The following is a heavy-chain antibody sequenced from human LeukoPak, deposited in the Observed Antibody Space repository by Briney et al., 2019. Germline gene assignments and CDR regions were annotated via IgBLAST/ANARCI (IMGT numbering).Heavy chain of an antibody. V-gene: IGHV1-18*01. Sequence: ASVKVSCKASGYTFASYDINWVRPAAGQGIEWVGWVNAYNGHTNYPQILQGRVTVTTDPSARTACMGLRSLRSDDTALNFCGRVEGSNWFDPWGQGTLVTVSS. CDR3: GRVEGSNWFDP. CDR1: GYTFASYD. D-gene: IGHD3-3*01. J-gene: IGHJ5*02. CDR2: VNAYNGHT.